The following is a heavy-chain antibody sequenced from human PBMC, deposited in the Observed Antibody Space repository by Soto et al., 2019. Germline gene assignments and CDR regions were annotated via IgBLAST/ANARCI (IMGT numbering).Heavy chain of an antibody. CDR3: ARGGPVVVVTAALDY. CDR2: VNPSGGHT. Sequence: QVQLVQSGAEVKKPGASVKVSCKASGDTFTDYYIHWVRQAPGQGLEWMGTVNPSGGHTTYAQHFRGRMPMPRDTSTSTPYMELTSLTPEDTAVYYCARGGPVVVVTAALDYWGQGTLVTVSS. V-gene: IGHV1-46*01. J-gene: IGHJ4*02. D-gene: IGHD2-21*02. CDR1: GDTFTDYY.